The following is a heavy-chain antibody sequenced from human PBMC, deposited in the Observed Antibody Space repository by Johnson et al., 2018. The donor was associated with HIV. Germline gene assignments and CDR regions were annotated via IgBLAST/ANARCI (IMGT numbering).Heavy chain of an antibody. CDR1: GFTFSGYA. D-gene: IGHD2-2*01. CDR3: ARPDRVNSIVVVPAGAFDI. V-gene: IGHV3-33*03. CDR2: IWYDGSNK. Sequence: VQVVESGGGVVRPGGSLRLSCAASGFTFSGYAIHWVRQAPGKGLEWVAVIWYDGSNKYYADSVKGRFTISRDNAKNSVYLQMNSLRAEDTAVYYCARPDRVNSIVVVPAGAFDIWGQGTMVTVSS. J-gene: IGHJ3*02.